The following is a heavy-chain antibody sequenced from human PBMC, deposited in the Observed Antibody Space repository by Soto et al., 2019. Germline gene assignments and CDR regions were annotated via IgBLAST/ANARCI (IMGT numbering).Heavy chain of an antibody. CDR3: TTEVELGYCSGGSCYSFDY. Sequence: GGSLRLSCAASGFTFSNAWMSWVRQAPGKGLEWVGRIKSKTDGGTTDYAAPVKGRFTISRDDSKNTLYLQMNGLKTEDTAVYYCTTEVELGYCSGGSCYSFDYWGQGTLVTVSS. CDR2: IKSKTDGGTT. J-gene: IGHJ4*02. CDR1: GFTFSNAW. D-gene: IGHD2-15*01. V-gene: IGHV3-15*01.